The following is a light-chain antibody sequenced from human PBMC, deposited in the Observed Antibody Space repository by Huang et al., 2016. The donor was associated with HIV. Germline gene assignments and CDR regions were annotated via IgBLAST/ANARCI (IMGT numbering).Light chain of an antibody. CDR2: AAS. J-gene: IGKJ3*01. V-gene: IGKV1-9*01. CDR3: QQLNSYPEGFT. CDR1: QGISSY. Sequence: IQLTQSPSSLSASVGDRVTITCRASQGISSYLAWYQQKPGKAPKLLIYAASTLQSGVPSRFSGSGSGTDFTLTIISLQPEDFATYYCQQLNSYPEGFTFGPGTKVDIK.